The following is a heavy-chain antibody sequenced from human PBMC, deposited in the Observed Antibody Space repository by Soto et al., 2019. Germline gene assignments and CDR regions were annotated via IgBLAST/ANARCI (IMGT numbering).Heavy chain of an antibody. CDR2: IYWDGYK. D-gene: IGHD3-16*01. CDR3: AHKGGGDRILDY. Sequence: QITLKESGPTLVKPTQTLTLTCAFSGFSLRTNGVGVGWIRQPPGKALEWLALIYWDGYKHYSPSLKSRLTTPEDTSKNQVVLTMTKIDPVDTATYYCAHKGGGDRILDYWGQGTLVTVSS. V-gene: IGHV2-5*02. J-gene: IGHJ4*02. CDR1: GFSLRTNGVG.